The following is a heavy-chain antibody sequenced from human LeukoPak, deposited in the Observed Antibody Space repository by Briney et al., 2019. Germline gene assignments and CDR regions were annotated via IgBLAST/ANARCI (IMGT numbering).Heavy chain of an antibody. V-gene: IGHV4-34*01. CDR1: GGSFSGYY. D-gene: IGHD4-23*01. CDR3: ASPGGLRGGNSLFDY. CDR2: INHSGST. Sequence: SETLSLTCAVYGGSFSGYYWSWIRQPPGKGLEWIGEINHSGSTNYNPSLKSRVTISVDTSKNQFSLKLSSVTAADTAVYYCASPGGLRGGNSLFDYWGQGTLVTVSP. J-gene: IGHJ4*02.